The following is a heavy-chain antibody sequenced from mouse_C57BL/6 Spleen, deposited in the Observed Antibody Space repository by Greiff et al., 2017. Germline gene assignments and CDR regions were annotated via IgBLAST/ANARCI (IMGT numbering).Heavy chain of an antibody. CDR2: ISDGGSYT. CDR1: GFTFSSYA. V-gene: IGHV5-4*03. D-gene: IGHD1-1*01. J-gene: IGHJ1*03. Sequence: EVNVVESGGGLVKPGGSLKLSCAASGFTFSSYAMSWVRQTPEKRLEWVATISDGGSYTYYPDNVKGRFTISRDNAKNILYLQMSHLKSEDTAMYYCARGTVVPYWYFDVWGTGTTVTVSS. CDR3: ARGTVVPYWYFDV.